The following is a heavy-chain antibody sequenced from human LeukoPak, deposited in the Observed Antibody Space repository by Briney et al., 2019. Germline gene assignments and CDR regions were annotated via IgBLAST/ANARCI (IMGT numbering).Heavy chain of an antibody. J-gene: IGHJ4*02. D-gene: IGHD3-10*01. Sequence: GGSLRLSCAASGFTFSSYSMNWVRQAPGKGLEWVSSISSSSSYIYYADSVKGRFTISRDNAKNSLYLQMNSLRAEDTAVYYCARGFQGGITMGFDYWGQGTLVTVSS. CDR2: ISSSSSYI. CDR1: GFTFSSYS. V-gene: IGHV3-21*01. CDR3: ARGFQGGITMGFDY.